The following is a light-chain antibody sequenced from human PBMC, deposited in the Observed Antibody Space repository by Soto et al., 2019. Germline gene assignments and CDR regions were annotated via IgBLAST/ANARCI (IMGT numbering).Light chain of an antibody. CDR3: QQYGSAGT. Sequence: EIVMTQSPATLSVSPGERATLSCRASQSVSSNLAWYQQKPGQAPTLLIYGASARATGIPARFSGSGSGTEFTLTISSLQSEDFAVDYCQQYGSAGTVGQGTKVEIK. V-gene: IGKV3-15*01. J-gene: IGKJ1*01. CDR1: QSVSSN. CDR2: GAS.